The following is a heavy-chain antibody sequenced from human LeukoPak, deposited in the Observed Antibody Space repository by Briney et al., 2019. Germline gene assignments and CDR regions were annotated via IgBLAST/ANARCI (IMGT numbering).Heavy chain of an antibody. Sequence: GGSLRPSCAASGFTFSTYAMSWVRQAPGKGLEWVSAISGSDDRTNYADSVKGRFSISRDNSKNMPFLQMASLRADDTAVYYCAKAFREYSSTSYSAFDIWGQGTMVTVSS. CDR2: ISGSDDRT. V-gene: IGHV3-23*01. D-gene: IGHD6-6*01. J-gene: IGHJ3*02. CDR1: GFTFSTYA. CDR3: AKAFREYSSTSYSAFDI.